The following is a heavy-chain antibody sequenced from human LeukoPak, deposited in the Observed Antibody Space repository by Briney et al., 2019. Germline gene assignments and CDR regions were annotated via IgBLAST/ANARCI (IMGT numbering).Heavy chain of an antibody. CDR2: IGDTT. CDR3: AKAFAFVGANFFDY. J-gene: IGHJ4*01. D-gene: IGHD1-26*01. CDR1: GFTFSIYA. Sequence: GGSLRLSCAASGFTFSIYAMSWVRQAPGEGLEWVSAIGDTTYYADSVEGRFTISRDNSKNTLYLQMNSLRAEDAAIYYCAKAFAFVGANFFDYWGQEPWSPSPQ. V-gene: IGHV3-23*01.